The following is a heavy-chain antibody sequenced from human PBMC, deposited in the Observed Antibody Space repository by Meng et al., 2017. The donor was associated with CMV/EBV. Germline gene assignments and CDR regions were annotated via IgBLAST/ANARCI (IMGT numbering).Heavy chain of an antibody. Sequence: GGSLRLSCAASGFTFSSYEMNWVRQAPRKGLEWVSYISSSGSTIYYADSVKGRFTISRDNAKNSLYLQMNSLRAEDTAVYYCARGRRGCSSTSCYKYFDYWGQGTLVTVSS. CDR3: ARGRRGCSSTSCYKYFDY. CDR1: GFTFSSYE. J-gene: IGHJ4*02. CDR2: ISSSGSTI. D-gene: IGHD2-2*02. V-gene: IGHV3-48*03.